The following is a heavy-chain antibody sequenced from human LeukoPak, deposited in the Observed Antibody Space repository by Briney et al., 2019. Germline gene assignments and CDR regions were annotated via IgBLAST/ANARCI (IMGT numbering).Heavy chain of an antibody. CDR2: IRYDGSNK. CDR3: AKSSGSVRHFYYYYMDV. D-gene: IGHD1-26*01. CDR1: GFTFSSYG. V-gene: IGHV3-30*02. J-gene: IGHJ6*03. Sequence: GGSLRLSCAASGFTFSSYGMHWVRQAPGKGLEWVAFIRYDGSNKYYADSVKGRFTISRDNAKNSLYLQMNSLRAEDTALYYCAKSSGSVRHFYYYYMDVWGKGTTVTVSS.